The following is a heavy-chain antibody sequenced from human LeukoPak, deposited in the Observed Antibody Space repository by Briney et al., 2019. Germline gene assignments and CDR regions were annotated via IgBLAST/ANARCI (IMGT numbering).Heavy chain of an antibody. CDR3: ARVPGYSYDYYYMDV. D-gene: IGHD5-18*01. Sequence: ASVQVSCKTSGYTFTGYEMHWVRQAPGQGLEWRGWINPNSGGTNYAQKFQGRVTMTRDTSISTAYMDLSRLRSDDTAVYYCARVPGYSYDYYYMDVWGKGTTVTVSS. J-gene: IGHJ6*03. CDR2: INPNSGGT. V-gene: IGHV1-2*02. CDR1: GYTFTGYE.